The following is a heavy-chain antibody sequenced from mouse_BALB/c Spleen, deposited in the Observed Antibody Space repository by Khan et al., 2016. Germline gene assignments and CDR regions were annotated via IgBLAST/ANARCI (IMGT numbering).Heavy chain of an antibody. CDR1: GFAFSSYW. J-gene: IGHJ3*01. D-gene: IGHD3-3*01. CDR2: IYPGDGDT. Sequence: QVQLQQSGAELVRPGSSVKISCKASGFAFSSYWMNWVKQRPGQGLEWIGQIYPGDGDTNYNGKFKGKATLTAAKSSSTAYMQLCSLSSEDSVVFFCARGTPVANWNQGTLVTVSA. CDR3: ARGTPVAN. V-gene: IGHV1-80*01.